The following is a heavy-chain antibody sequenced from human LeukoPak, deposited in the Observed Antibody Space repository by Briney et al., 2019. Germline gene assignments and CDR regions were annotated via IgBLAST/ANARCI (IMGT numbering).Heavy chain of an antibody. Sequence: SEKVSCKASGYTFTSYGISWVRQAPGQGLEWMGGIIPIFGTANYAQKFQGRVTITADESTSTAYMELSSLRSEDTAVYYCARALDIVATIGGNWFDPWGQGTLVTVSS. CDR2: IIPIFGTA. V-gene: IGHV1-69*13. J-gene: IGHJ5*02. CDR3: ARALDIVATIGGNWFDP. CDR1: GYTFTSYG. D-gene: IGHD5-12*01.